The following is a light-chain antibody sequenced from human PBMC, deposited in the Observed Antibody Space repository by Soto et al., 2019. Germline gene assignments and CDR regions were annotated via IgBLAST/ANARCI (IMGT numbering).Light chain of an antibody. CDR3: MQALQTPVT. J-gene: IGKJ3*01. Sequence: DIVLTQSPLSLPVTPGEPASISCRSSQSLLHSNGFNYLDWYVQKPGQSPQLLIYLRSNRASGVPDRFSGSGSGTDFTLKISRVEAEDVGVYYCMQALQTPVTFGPGTKVDI. CDR1: QSLLHSNGFNY. V-gene: IGKV2-28*01. CDR2: LRS.